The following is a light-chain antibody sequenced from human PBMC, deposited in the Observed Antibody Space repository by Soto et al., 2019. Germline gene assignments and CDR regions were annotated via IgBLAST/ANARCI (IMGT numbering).Light chain of an antibody. J-gene: IGLJ2*01. CDR2: DVS. Sequence: QSALTQPASVSGSPGQSITISCTGTITDVGSSNYVSWYKQHPGKAPKLMIYDVSNRPSGVSNRFSGSKSGNTASLTISGLQAEDEAYYYCSSYTTTSTWVFGGGTKLTVL. CDR1: ITDVGSSNY. V-gene: IGLV2-14*01. CDR3: SSYTTTSTWV.